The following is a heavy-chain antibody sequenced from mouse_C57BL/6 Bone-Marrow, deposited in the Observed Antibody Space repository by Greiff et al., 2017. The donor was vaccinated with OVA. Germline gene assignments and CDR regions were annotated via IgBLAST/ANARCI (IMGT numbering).Heavy chain of an antibody. CDR3: ARREY. J-gene: IGHJ2*01. V-gene: IGHV1-59*01. CDR1: GYTFTSYW. Sequence: QVQLQQSGAELVRPGTSVKLSCKASGYTFTSYWMHWVKQRPGQGLEWIGVIDPSDSYTNYNQKFKGKATLTVDTSSSTAYMQLSSLTSEDSAVYYCARREYWGQGTTLTVSS. CDR2: IDPSDSYT.